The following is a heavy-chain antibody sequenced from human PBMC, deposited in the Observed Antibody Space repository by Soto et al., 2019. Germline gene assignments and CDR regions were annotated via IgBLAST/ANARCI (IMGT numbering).Heavy chain of an antibody. J-gene: IGHJ4*02. CDR1: GGSFSGYY. Sequence: QVQLQQWGAGLLKPSETLSLTCAVYGGSFSGYYWSWIRQPPGKGLEWIGEINHSGSTNYNPSLKGRFTTSVDTSKNQFSLKLSSVNAAVTAVYYCARGPYYDFWSGVFDYWGQGTLVTVSS. D-gene: IGHD3-3*01. CDR3: ARGPYYDFWSGVFDY. V-gene: IGHV4-34*01. CDR2: INHSGST.